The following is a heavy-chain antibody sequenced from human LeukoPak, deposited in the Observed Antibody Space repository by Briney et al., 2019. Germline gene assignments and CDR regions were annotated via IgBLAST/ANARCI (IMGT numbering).Heavy chain of an antibody. J-gene: IGHJ5*02. V-gene: IGHV1-69*06. CDR2: IIPIFGTA. CDR1: GGTFSSYA. D-gene: IGHD2-21*01. Sequence: GASVKVSCKASGGTFSSYAIRWVRQAPGQGLEWMGGIIPIFGTANYAQKFQGRVTITADKSTSTAYMELSSLRSEDTAVYYCARAPLIVVDYRGHWFDPWGQGTLVTVSS. CDR3: ARAPLIVVDYRGHWFDP.